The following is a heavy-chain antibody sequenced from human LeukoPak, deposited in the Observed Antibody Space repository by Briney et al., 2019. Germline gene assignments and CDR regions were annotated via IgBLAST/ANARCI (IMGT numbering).Heavy chain of an antibody. CDR1: GGTFSSYA. J-gene: IGHJ4*02. CDR3: ASGIGSRDGYNPFDY. D-gene: IGHD5-24*01. CDR2: IIPIFGTA. V-gene: IGHV1-69*01. Sequence: SVKVSCKASGGTFSSYAISWVRQAPGQGLEWMGGIIPIFGTASYAQKFQGRVTITADESTSTAYMELSSLRSEDTAVYYCASGIGSRDGYNPFDYWGQGTLVTVSS.